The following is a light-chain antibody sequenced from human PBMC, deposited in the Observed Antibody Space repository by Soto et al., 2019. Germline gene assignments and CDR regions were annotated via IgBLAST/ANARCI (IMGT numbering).Light chain of an antibody. CDR3: MQGLQSRFT. CDR2: LGS. Sequence: DIVMTQSPLSLPVTPGEPASISCRSSQSLLHGNGYNYLDWYLQKPGQSPQLLIYLGSNRASGVPDRFSGSGSGTDFTLRISRVEAEDVGVYYCMQGLQSRFTFGPGTTVDIK. J-gene: IGKJ3*01. V-gene: IGKV2-28*01. CDR1: QSLLHGNGYNY.